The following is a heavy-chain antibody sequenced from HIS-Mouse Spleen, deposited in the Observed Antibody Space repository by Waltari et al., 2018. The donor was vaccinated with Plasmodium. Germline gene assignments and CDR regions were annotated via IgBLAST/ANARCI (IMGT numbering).Heavy chain of an antibody. Sequence: EVQLVESGGGLVQPGGSRRLSCAASGFPFSRYWMSWVRQAPGKGLEWVANIKQDGSEKYYVDSVKGRFTISRDNAKNSLYLQMNSLRAEDTAVYYCASSWYWYFDLWGRGTLVTVSS. V-gene: IGHV3-7*03. CDR2: IKQDGSEK. CDR3: ASSWYWYFDL. J-gene: IGHJ2*01. CDR1: GFPFSRYW. D-gene: IGHD6-13*01.